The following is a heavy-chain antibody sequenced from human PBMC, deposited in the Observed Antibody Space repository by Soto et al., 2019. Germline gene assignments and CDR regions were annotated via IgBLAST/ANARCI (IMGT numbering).Heavy chain of an antibody. Sequence: QVHLVESGGGLVKPGGYLRLSCADSGFTFSDYYMSWIRQAPGKGLEWVSYISSSGSTIYYADSVKGRFTISTDNAKNSLYLQMNSLRAEDTAVYYWAREGRYFGYYYYDGMDVWGQGTTVTVSS. D-gene: IGHD3-9*01. J-gene: IGHJ6*02. CDR3: AREGRYFGYYYYDGMDV. CDR2: ISSSGSTI. CDR1: GFTFSDYY. V-gene: IGHV3-11*01.